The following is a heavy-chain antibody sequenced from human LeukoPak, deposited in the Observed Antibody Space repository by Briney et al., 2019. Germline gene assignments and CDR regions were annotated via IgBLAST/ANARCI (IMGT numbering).Heavy chain of an antibody. V-gene: IGHV5-51*01. CDR1: GYSFTSYW. CDR2: IYPGDSDT. D-gene: IGHD3-10*01. CDR3: ARHDDYYLGTSYYFDY. J-gene: IGHJ4*02. Sequence: GESLKISCKGSGYSFTSYWIGWVRQMPGKGLEWMGIIYPGDSDTRYSPSFQGQVTISADKSISTAYLQWSSLKASDTAMYYCARHDDYYLGTSYYFDYWGQGTLVTVSS.